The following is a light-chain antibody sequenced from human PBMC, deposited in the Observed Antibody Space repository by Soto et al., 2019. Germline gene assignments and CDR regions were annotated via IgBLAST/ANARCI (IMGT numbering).Light chain of an antibody. V-gene: IGKV1-12*01. Sequence: TPSSCSRLSILGDTVTVTFRASQGIGSWLAWYQKKPGKAPILLIYAASSLQSGVPSRFSGSGSGTDFTLTISRLEPEDFAVYYCQQHETLITFGQGTRLEIK. CDR2: AAS. CDR1: QGIGSW. CDR3: QQHETLIT. J-gene: IGKJ5*01.